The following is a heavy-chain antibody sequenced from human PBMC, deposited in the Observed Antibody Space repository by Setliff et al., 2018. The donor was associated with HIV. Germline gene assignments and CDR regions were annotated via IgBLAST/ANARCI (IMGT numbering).Heavy chain of an antibody. CDR1: GFTVSSSY. Sequence: PGGSLRLSCAASGFTVSSSYMSWVRQAPGKGLEWVSFIYPGGTTNYADSVKGRFTISRDTSKNTLFLQMNTLRAEDTAVYYCARVRTVAGLKVGFEDYWGQGTLVTVCS. J-gene: IGHJ4*02. CDR2: IYPGGTT. V-gene: IGHV3-66*01. CDR3: ARVRTVAGLKVGFEDY. D-gene: IGHD6-19*01.